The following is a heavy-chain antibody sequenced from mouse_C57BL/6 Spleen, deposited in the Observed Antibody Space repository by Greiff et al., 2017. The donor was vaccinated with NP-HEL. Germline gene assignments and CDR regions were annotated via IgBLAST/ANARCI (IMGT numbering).Heavy chain of an antibody. CDR2: IDPSDSYT. CDR1: GYTFTSYW. CDR3: ARYDYDADAMDY. V-gene: IGHV1-69*01. D-gene: IGHD2-4*01. Sequence: VQLQQPGAELVMPGASVKLSCKASGYTFTSYWMHWVKQRPGQGLEWIGEIDPSDSYTNYNQKFKGKSTLTVDKSSSTAYMQLSSLTSEDSAVYYCARYDYDADAMDYWGQGTSVTVSS. J-gene: IGHJ4*01.